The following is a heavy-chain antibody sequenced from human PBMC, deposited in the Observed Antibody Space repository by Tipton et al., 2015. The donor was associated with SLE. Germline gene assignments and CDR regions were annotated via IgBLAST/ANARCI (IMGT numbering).Heavy chain of an antibody. CDR1: GYSFTSYW. Sequence: QSGAEVKKPGESLKISCKGSGYSFTSYWIGWVRQMPGKGLEWMGIIYPGDSHTRYSTSFQGQVTISADKSINTAYPQWSSLKAWDGAVYYCARLGGYCSGGSCYYSYYMDVWGKGTTVTVSS. J-gene: IGHJ6*03. V-gene: IGHV5-51*03. CDR3: ARLGGYCSGGSCYYSYYMDV. D-gene: IGHD2-15*01. CDR2: IYPGDSHT.